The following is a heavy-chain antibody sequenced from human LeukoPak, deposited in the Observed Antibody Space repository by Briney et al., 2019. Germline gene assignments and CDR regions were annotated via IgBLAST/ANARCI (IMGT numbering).Heavy chain of an antibody. CDR3: ARVPRLGYCSSTSCYTIDY. CDR1: GGTFSSYA. CDR2: IIPIFGTA. J-gene: IGHJ4*02. Sequence: RASVKVSCKASGGTFSSYAISWVRQAPGQGLEWMGGIIPIFGTANYAQKFQGRVTITADESTSTAYMELSSLRSEDTAVYYCARVPRLGYCSSTSCYTIDYWGQGTLVTVSS. V-gene: IGHV1-69*13. D-gene: IGHD2-2*02.